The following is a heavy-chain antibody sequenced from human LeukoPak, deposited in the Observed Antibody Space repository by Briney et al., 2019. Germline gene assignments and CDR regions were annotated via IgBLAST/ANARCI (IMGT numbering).Heavy chain of an antibody. J-gene: IGHJ4*02. CDR1: GYSISSGYY. CDR3: ARVGGSSWYFFDY. D-gene: IGHD6-13*01. Sequence: PSETLSLTCTVSGYSISSGYYWGWIRQPPGKGLEWIGSIYHSGSTYYNPSLKSRVTISVDTSKNQFSLKLSSVTAADTAVYYWARVGGSSWYFFDYGGQGPLVTVSS. CDR2: IYHSGST. V-gene: IGHV4-38-2*02.